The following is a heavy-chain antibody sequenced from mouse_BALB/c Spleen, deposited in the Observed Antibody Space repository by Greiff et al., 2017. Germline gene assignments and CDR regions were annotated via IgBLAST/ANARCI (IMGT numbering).Heavy chain of an antibody. V-gene: IGHV7-3*02. Sequence: EVKLMESGGGLVQPGGSLRLSCATSGFTFTDYYMSWVRQPPGKALEWLGFIRNKANGYTTEYSASVKGRFTISRDNSQSILYLQMNTLRAEDSATYYCARGSSYAYWGQGTLVTVSA. D-gene: IGHD1-1*01. CDR3: ARGSSYAY. J-gene: IGHJ3*01. CDR1: GFTFTDYY. CDR2: IRNKANGYTT.